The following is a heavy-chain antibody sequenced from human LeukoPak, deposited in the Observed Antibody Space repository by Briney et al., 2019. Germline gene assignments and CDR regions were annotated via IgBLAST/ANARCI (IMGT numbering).Heavy chain of an antibody. J-gene: IGHJ6*02. V-gene: IGHV4-34*01. D-gene: IGHD5-18*01. CDR2: INHSGST. CDR3: ARATGYSYGYGQKYYYGMDV. CDR1: GGSFSGYY. Sequence: SETLSLTCAVYGGSFSGYYWSWIRQPPGKGLEWIGEINHSGSTNYNPSLKSRVTISVDTSKNQFSLKLSSVTAADTAVYYCARATGYSYGYGQKYYYGMDVRGQGTTVTVSS.